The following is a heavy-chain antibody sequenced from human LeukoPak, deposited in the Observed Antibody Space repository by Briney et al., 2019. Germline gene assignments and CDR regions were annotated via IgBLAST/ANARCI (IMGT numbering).Heavy chain of an antibody. Sequence: GGSLRLSCAASGFTFSSYEMNWVRQAPGKGLEWVSYISSSGSTIYYADSVKGRFTISRDNAKNSLYLQMNSLRAEDTAVYYCARGSQNPAPCFDYWGQGTPVTVSS. V-gene: IGHV3-48*03. CDR1: GFTFSSYE. J-gene: IGHJ4*02. CDR3: ARGSQNPAPCFDY. CDR2: ISSSGSTI. D-gene: IGHD1-14*01.